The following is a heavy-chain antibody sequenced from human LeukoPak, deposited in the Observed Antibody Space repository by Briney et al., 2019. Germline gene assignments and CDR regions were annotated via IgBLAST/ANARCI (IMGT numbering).Heavy chain of an antibody. J-gene: IGHJ4*02. D-gene: IGHD1-26*01. CDR2: ISWNSGSI. CDR1: GFTFDDYA. V-gene: IGHV3-9*01. CDR3: AKDMFEYSGSYYFDY. Sequence: GGSLRLSCAASGFTFDDYAMHWVRQAPGKGLEWVSGISWNSGSIGYADSVKGRFTISRDNAKSSLYLQMNSLRAEDTALYYCAKDMFEYSGSYYFDYWGQGTLVTVSS.